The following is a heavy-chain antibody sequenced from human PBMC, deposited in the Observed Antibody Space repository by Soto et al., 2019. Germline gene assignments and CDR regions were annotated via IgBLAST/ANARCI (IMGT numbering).Heavy chain of an antibody. Sequence: QVQLQESGPGLVKPSQTLSLTCTVSGGSISSGSYYWSWIRQHPGKGLEWIGYIYYSGSTYYNPSLTTRXXIXVXKSENQFSLKLSSVTAADTAVYYCARVPYDSAHFDYWGQGTLVTVSS. D-gene: IGHD3-22*01. V-gene: IGHV4-31*03. CDR1: GGSISSGSYY. CDR2: IYYSGST. J-gene: IGHJ4*02. CDR3: ARVPYDSAHFDY.